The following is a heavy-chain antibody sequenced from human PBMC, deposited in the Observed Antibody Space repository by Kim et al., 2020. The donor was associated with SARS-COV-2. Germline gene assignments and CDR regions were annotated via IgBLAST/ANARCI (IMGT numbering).Heavy chain of an antibody. V-gene: IGHV3-23*01. CDR2: ICGGGVHK. CDR1: GFTFDIYA. Sequence: GGSLRLSCVASGFTFDIYAVTCVRQAPGAGLEWVSVICGGGVHKFYAYSVRGRFTISRDNSKNPLLFQMTSLRDSDTALYYCVRVGGMDDYNQYYYDCM. D-gene: IGHD3-16*01. CDR3: VRVGGMDDYNQYYYDCM. J-gene: IGHJ6*01.